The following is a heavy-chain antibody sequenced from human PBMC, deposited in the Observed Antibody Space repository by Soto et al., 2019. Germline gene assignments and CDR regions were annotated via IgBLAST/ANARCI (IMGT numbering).Heavy chain of an antibody. CDR3: ARGHGGITVFGAPGHFDY. D-gene: IGHD3-3*01. CDR2: MSYSGSA. J-gene: IGHJ4*02. Sequence: SATLSLTCSVFGGSISSSSHYWGWIRQAPGKGLEWIGSMSYSGSAYYNPSLKSRVTLFVDMSKNQVSLKLSSVTAADTAIYYCARGHGGITVFGAPGHFDYWGQGTRVTVS. V-gene: IGHV4-39*01. CDR1: GGSISSSSHY.